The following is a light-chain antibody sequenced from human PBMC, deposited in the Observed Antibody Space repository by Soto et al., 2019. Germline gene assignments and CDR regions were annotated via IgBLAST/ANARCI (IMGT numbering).Light chain of an antibody. J-gene: IGKJ4*01. CDR2: DAS. CDR1: QSVSSY. Sequence: EIVLTQSPATLSLSPGERATLSCRASQSVSSYLAWYQQKPGQAPRLLIYDASNRATGIPARFSGSGSGTDVTLTISSREPEDVAVYYCQQRSNWPLTFGGGTKVEIK. CDR3: QQRSNWPLT. V-gene: IGKV3-11*01.